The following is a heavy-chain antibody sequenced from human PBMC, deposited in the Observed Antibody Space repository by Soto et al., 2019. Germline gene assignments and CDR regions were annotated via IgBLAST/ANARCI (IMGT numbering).Heavy chain of an antibody. CDR2: ISYDGSNK. CDR1: GFTFSSYG. J-gene: IGHJ4*02. CDR3: AKDQGKYSSSWSEVGY. Sequence: GGSLRLSCSASGFTFSSYGMHWVGQAPGKGLEWVAVISYDGSNKYYADSVKGRFTISRDNSKNTLYLQMNSLRAEDTAVYYCAKDQGKYSSSWSEVGYWGQGTLVTVSS. D-gene: IGHD6-13*01. V-gene: IGHV3-30*18.